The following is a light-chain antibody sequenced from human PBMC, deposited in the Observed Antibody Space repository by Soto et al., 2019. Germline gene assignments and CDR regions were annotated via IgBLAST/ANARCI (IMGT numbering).Light chain of an antibody. Sequence: QSALTQPASVSGSPGQSITISCTGTSSDVGGYNYVSWYQQHPGKAPKLMIYDVDNRPSAVSNRFSGSKSGNTASLTISGLQAEDEADYYCSSYTSSSTIVFGTGTKVTVL. J-gene: IGLJ1*01. V-gene: IGLV2-14*01. CDR2: DVD. CDR3: SSYTSSSTIV. CDR1: SSDVGGYNY.